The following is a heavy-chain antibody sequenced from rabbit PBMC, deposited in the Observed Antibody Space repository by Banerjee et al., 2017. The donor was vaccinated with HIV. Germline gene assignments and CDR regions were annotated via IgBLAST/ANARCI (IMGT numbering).Heavy chain of an antibody. D-gene: IGHD4-1*01. J-gene: IGHJ6*01. CDR1: GLDFSSSYY. Sequence: QEQLVESGGDLVKPGASLTLTCKASGLDFSSSYYMCWVRQAPGKGLEWIACMDAGNSGSTYYANWAKGRFTISKTSSTTVTLQMTSLTAADTATYFCARDPLLVVAGVAAYYGMDLWGPGTLVTVS. CDR2: MDAGNSGST. CDR3: ARDPLLVVAGVAAYYGMDL. V-gene: IGHV1S45*01.